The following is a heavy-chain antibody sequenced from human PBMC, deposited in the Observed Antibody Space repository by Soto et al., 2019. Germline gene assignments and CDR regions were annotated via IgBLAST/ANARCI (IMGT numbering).Heavy chain of an antibody. J-gene: IGHJ5*01. CDR3: ARPVLTVTPGWFDS. V-gene: IGHV4-39*01. D-gene: IGHD4-17*01. CDR2: FYYSGST. Sequence: SETLSLTCTVSGGSVSSSSYYWAWIPQPPGKGLEWIGSFYYSGSTYYNPSLKSPVTISGDTSKNQFSLKLSSVTAADTAVYYWARPVLTVTPGWFDSWGQRTLVIVSS. CDR1: GGSVSSSSYY.